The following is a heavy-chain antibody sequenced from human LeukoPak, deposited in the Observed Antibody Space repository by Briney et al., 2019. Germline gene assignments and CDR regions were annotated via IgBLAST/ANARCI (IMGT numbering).Heavy chain of an antibody. CDR3: AKDGRGGAPYCYFDL. D-gene: IGHD2-15*01. CDR1: GVTLSTYA. CDR2: ISSSGSGDNT. V-gene: IGHV3-23*01. J-gene: IGHJ2*01. Sequence: GGSLRLSCAASGVTLSTYAMSWARQAPGKGLEWVSGISSSGSGDNTYYADSVKGRFTISRDSSKNTLFLHMNTLRAEDTAIYSCAKDGRGGAPYCYFDLWGRGTLVTVS.